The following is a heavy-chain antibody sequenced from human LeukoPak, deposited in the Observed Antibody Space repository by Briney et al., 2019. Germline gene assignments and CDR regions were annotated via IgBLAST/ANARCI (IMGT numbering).Heavy chain of an antibody. CDR3: AKAGYSSGWRNFDY. CDR1: AIIFSTYN. Sequence: GGSLRLSCAASAIIFSTYNMNWVRRAPGKGLEWVSSISSGSTYIYYADSVKGRFTISRDNSKNTLYLQMSSLRAEDTAVYYCAKAGYSSGWRNFDYWGQGTLVTVSS. J-gene: IGHJ4*02. CDR2: ISSGSTYI. D-gene: IGHD6-19*01. V-gene: IGHV3-21*01.